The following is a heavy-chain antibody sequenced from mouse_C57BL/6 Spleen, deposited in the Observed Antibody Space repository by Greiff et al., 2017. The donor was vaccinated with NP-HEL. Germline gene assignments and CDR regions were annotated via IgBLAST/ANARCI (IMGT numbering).Heavy chain of an antibody. CDR3: TRRDYGSSLWKD. Sequence: QVQLKESGAELVRPGASVTLSCKASGYTFTDYEMHWVKQTPVHGLEWIGAIDPETGGTAYNQKFKGKAILTADKSSSTAYMELRSLTSEDSAVYYCTRRDYGSSLWKDWGQGTLVTVSA. J-gene: IGHJ3*01. CDR2: IDPETGGT. CDR1: GYTFTDYE. V-gene: IGHV1-15*01. D-gene: IGHD1-1*01.